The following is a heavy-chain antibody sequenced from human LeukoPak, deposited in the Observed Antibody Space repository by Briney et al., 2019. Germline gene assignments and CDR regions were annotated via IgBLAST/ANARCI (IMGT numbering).Heavy chain of an antibody. V-gene: IGHV3-30*02. D-gene: IGHD3-3*01. CDR2: IWYDGSNK. CDR1: GFTFSSYG. J-gene: IGHJ4*02. Sequence: PGGSLRLSCAASGFTFSSYGMHWVRQAPGKGLEWVAVIWYDGSNKYYADSVKGRFTISRDNSKNTLYLQMNSLRAEDTAVYYCAKDHPGGIYYDFWSGYYRVFDYWGQGTLVTVSS. CDR3: AKDHPGGIYYDFWSGYYRVFDY.